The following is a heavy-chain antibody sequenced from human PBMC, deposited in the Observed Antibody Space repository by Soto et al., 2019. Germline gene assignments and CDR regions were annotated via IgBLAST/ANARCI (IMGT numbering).Heavy chain of an antibody. D-gene: IGHD5-18*01. J-gene: IGHJ6*02. CDR2: FFGSGGST. Sequence: GGSLRLSCAASGFTFSNFAMSWVRQAPGKGLEWVSGFFGSGGSTYYADSVKGRFTISRDNSKTTLYLQMNSLRAEDTAVYYCAKEGGYSFGPGNYYGMDVWGQGTTVTVSS. CDR1: GFTFSNFA. V-gene: IGHV3-23*01. CDR3: AKEGGYSFGPGNYYGMDV.